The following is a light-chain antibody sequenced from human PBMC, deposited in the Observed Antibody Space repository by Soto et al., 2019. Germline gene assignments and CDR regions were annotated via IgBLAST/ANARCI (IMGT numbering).Light chain of an antibody. CDR1: HSVDTSY. J-gene: IGKJ2*01. CDR2: GAS. CDR3: QQYGTSPPYT. Sequence: EIVLTQSPGTLSLSPGERATLSCRASHSVDTSYLSWYQQKPGQAHRLLIYGASNRATDIPDRFSGGGSGTDFTLNISRLEPEDFAVYYCQQYGTSPPYTFGQGTEMEIK. V-gene: IGKV3-20*01.